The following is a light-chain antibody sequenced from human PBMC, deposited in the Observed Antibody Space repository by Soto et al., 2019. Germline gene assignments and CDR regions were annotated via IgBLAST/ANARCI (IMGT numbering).Light chain of an antibody. V-gene: IGLV1-40*01. J-gene: IGLJ2*01. CDR3: QSYDSSLSAAV. Sequence: QSVLTQPPSVSGAPGQRVTISCTGSSSNIGAGYDVHWYQQLPGTPPKLLIYGNSNRPSGVPDRFSGSKSGASASLAITGLQAEDEADYYCQSYDSSLSAAVFGGGTKLTVL. CDR2: GNS. CDR1: SSNIGAGYD.